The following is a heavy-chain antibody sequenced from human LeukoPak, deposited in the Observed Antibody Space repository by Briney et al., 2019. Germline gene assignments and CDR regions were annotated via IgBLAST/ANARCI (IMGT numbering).Heavy chain of an antibody. CDR1: GFTFSSYS. J-gene: IGHJ5*02. Sequence: HPGGSLRLSCAASGFTFSSYSMNWVRQAPGKGLEWVSSISSSSSYIYYADSVKGRFTISRDNAKNSLYLQMNSLRAEDTAVYYCARVDYGDNWFDPWGQGTLVTVSS. V-gene: IGHV3-21*01. D-gene: IGHD4-17*01. CDR3: ARVDYGDNWFDP. CDR2: ISSSSSYI.